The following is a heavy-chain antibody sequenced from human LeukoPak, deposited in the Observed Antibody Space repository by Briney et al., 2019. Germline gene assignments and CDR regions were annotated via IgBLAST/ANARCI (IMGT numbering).Heavy chain of an antibody. V-gene: IGHV3-53*01. Sequence: PGGSLRLSCAASGFTVSSNYMSWVRQAPGKGLEWVSVIYSGGDTYYADSVKGRFTISRDNSKNTLYLQMNSLRAEDTAVYYCARGPGRYCSGGSCYNYFDYWGQGTLVTVSS. CDR3: ARGPGRYCSGGSCYNYFDY. CDR1: GFTVSSNY. D-gene: IGHD2-15*01. J-gene: IGHJ4*02. CDR2: IYSGGDT.